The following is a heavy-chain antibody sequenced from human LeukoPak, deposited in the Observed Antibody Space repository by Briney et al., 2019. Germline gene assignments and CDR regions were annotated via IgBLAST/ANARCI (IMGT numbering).Heavy chain of an antibody. CDR1: GGSISSSSYY. Sequence: SETLSLTCTVSGGSISSSSYYWGWIRQPPGKGLEWIGSIYYSGSTYYNPSLKSRVTISVDTSKNQFSLKLSSVTAADTAVYYCARCTVDSSGYYSFDYWGQGTLVTVSS. CDR3: ARCTVDSSGYYSFDY. V-gene: IGHV4-39*01. D-gene: IGHD3-22*01. J-gene: IGHJ4*02. CDR2: IYYSGST.